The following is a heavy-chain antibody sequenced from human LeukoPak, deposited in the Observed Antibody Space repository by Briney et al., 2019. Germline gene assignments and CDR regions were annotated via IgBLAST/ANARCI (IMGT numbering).Heavy chain of an antibody. CDR1: GGSISSSNW. J-gene: IGHJ3*02. D-gene: IGHD1-14*01. Sequence: PSETLSLTCAVSGGSISSSNWWSWVRQPPGKGLEWIGEIYHSGSTNYNPSLKSRVTISVDKSKNQFSLKLSSVTAADTAVYYCVSADTTNDAFDIWGQGTMVTVSS. V-gene: IGHV4-4*02. CDR3: VSADTTNDAFDI. CDR2: IYHSGST.